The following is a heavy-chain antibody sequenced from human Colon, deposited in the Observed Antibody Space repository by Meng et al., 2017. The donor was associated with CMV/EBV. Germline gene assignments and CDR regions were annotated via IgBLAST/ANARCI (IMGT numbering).Heavy chain of an antibody. Sequence: QLQESGPGLGKPAETLSLTCTASGDPISSGSHSWAWFRQPPGKRLEWIGSMYFSGIADYNPSLKSRVTISLHATQKQFSLRLTSVTAADSAVYFCARDLTNKWFYYWGQGTLVTVSS. CDR3: ARDLTNKWFYY. V-gene: IGHV4-39*07. D-gene: IGHD1-26*01. CDR2: MYFSGIA. CDR1: GDPISSGSHS. J-gene: IGHJ4*02.